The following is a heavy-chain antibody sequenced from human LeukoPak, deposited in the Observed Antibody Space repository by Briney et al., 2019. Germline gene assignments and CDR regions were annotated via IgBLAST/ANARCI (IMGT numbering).Heavy chain of an antibody. Sequence: PGGSLRLSCAASGFTFSSYAMSWVRQAPGKGLEWGSAISGSGGSTYYADSVKGRFTISRDNSRNTLYLQMNSLRAEDTAVYYCAKEHSDWYGNWFDPWGQGTLVTVSS. CDR3: AKEHSDWYGNWFDP. V-gene: IGHV3-23*01. CDR1: GFTFSSYA. J-gene: IGHJ5*02. CDR2: ISGSGGST. D-gene: IGHD6-19*01.